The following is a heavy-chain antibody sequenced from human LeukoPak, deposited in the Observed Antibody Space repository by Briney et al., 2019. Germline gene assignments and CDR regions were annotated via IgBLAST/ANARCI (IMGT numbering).Heavy chain of an antibody. D-gene: IGHD2-15*01. J-gene: IGHJ4*02. V-gene: IGHV1-46*01. CDR1: GYTFTSYG. CDR3: ARPSGGSWPYYFDY. Sequence: GASVKASCKASGYTFTSYGISWVRQAPGQGLEWMGIINPSGGSTSYAQKFQGRVTMTRHMSTSTVYMELSSLRSEDTAVYYCARPSGGSWPYYFDYWGQGTLVTVSS. CDR2: INPSGGST.